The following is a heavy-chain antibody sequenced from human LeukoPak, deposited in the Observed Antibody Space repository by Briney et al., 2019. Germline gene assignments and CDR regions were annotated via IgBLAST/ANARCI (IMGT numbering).Heavy chain of an antibody. J-gene: IGHJ6*03. V-gene: IGHV4-59*01. CDR1: GGSISSYY. Sequence: SETPSLTCTVSGGSISSYYWSWIRQPPGKGLEWFGYIYYSGSTNYNPSLKSRVTISVDTSKNQFSLKLSSVTAADTAVYYCARGEWELLRDYYYYYMDVWGKGTTVTVSS. CDR3: ARGEWELLRDYYYYYMDV. D-gene: IGHD1-26*01. CDR2: IYYSGST.